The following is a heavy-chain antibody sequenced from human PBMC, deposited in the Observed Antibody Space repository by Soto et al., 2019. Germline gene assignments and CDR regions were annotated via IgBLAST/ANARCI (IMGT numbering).Heavy chain of an antibody. D-gene: IGHD6-19*01. Sequence: GASVKVSCKASGYTFTGYYMHWVRQAPGQGLEWMGWINPNSGGTNYAQKFQGWVTMTRDTSISTAYMELSRLRSDDTAVYYCARDRSGWRGGYYYYGMDVWGQGTTVTVSS. CDR1: GYTFTGYY. V-gene: IGHV1-2*04. CDR3: ARDRSGWRGGYYYYGMDV. CDR2: INPNSGGT. J-gene: IGHJ6*02.